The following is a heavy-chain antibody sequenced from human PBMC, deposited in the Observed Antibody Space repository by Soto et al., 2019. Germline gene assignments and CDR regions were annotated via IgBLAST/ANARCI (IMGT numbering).Heavy chain of an antibody. CDR2: IRSRANNYAT. J-gene: IGHJ6*02. Sequence: PGGPLRLSCAASGFNCSGSAIHWVRQAFGKGLEWVGRIRSRANNYATSSAASVKGRFKFSRDDSKNTAYLQMSTLKTEDTAVYYCNRGQGAPIGDYYDHGMDVWGQGTTVTVSS. CDR1: GFNCSGSA. D-gene: IGHD2-2*02. V-gene: IGHV3-73*01. CDR3: NRGQGAPIGDYYDHGMDV.